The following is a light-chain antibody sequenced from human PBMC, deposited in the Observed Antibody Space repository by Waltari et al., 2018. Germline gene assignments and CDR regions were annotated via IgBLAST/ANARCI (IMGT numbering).Light chain of an antibody. V-gene: IGLV1-40*01. CDR3: QSFDNRLNGAI. CDR2: ANT. Sequence: QSVLTQPPSVSGAPGPRVTISCTGSSSNIAGGYGVHWYQQFPGTAPKLLICANTNRASGVTDRFSGSESGASAALASTGVRGCDEADYYCQSFDNRLNGAICGGGTKLTVL. J-gene: IGLJ2*01. CDR1: SSNIAGGYG.